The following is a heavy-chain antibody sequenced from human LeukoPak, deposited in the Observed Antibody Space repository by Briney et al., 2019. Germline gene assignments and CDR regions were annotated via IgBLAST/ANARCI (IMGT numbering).Heavy chain of an antibody. CDR1: GYTFTGYY. J-gene: IGHJ4*02. V-gene: IGHV1-2*02. CDR3: ARVTYYYDSSGCYYVTPIDY. CDR2: INPNSGGT. D-gene: IGHD3-22*01. Sequence: ASVKVSCKASGYTFTGYYMHWVRQAPGQGLEWMGWINPNSGGTNYAQKFQGRVTMTRDTSISTAYMELSRLRSDDTAVYYCARVTYYYDSSGCYYVTPIDYWGQGTLVTVSS.